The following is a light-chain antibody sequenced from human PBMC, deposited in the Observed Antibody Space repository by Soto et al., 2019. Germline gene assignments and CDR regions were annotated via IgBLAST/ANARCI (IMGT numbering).Light chain of an antibody. V-gene: IGLV3-21*04. J-gene: IGLJ2*01. CDR2: SEG. CDR1: NVGSES. CDR3: QVWDSSSDHVI. Sequence: SYELTQPPSVSVSPGKTATITCGGHNVGSESVHWYQQRPGQAPVLVIYSEGDRPSAIPERFSGSKSGNTATLTIGRVEAGDEADYYCQVWDSSSDHVIFGGGTKVTVL.